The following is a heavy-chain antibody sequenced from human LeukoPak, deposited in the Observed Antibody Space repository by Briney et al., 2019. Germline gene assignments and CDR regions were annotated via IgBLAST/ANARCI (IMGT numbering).Heavy chain of an antibody. CDR3: ARDPGVTPTKPRYFDL. J-gene: IGHJ2*01. CDR2: IHTSGST. V-gene: IGHV4-61*02. D-gene: IGHD3-10*01. Sequence: PSQTLSLTCTVSGGSISSGSYYWNWIRQPAGKGLEWIGRIHTSGSTNCNPSLKSRITMSVDTSKNQFSLKLSSVTAADRAMYYCARDPGVTPTKPRYFDLWGRGTLVTVSS. CDR1: GGSISSGSYY.